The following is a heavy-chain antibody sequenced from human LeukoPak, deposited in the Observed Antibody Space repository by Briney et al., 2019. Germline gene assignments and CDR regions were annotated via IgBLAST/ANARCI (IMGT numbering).Heavy chain of an antibody. CDR2: ISGSGVST. CDR3: AKKGYCSGGSCYYFDF. Sequence: GGSLRLSCAASGFTFSSYAMSWVRQAPGKGLEWVSSISGSGVSTYYADSVKGRFTISRDNSKNTLYLQMNSLRAEDTAVHYCAKKGYCSGGSCYYFDFWGQGTLVTVSS. V-gene: IGHV3-23*01. CDR1: GFTFSSYA. J-gene: IGHJ4*02. D-gene: IGHD2-15*01.